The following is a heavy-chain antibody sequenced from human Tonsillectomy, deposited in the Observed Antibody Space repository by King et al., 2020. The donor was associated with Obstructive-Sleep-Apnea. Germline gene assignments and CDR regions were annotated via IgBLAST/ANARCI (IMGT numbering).Heavy chain of an antibody. CDR1: GFTFSSYG. Sequence: VQLVESGGGVVQPGRSLRLSCAASGFTFSSYGMHWVRQAPGKGLGWGAVIWYDGSNKYSAVSVRGRFTISRDTSKNTLSLQMNSLRAEDTAVYYCASGGYSSSWYFDYWGQGTLVTVSS. D-gene: IGHD6-13*01. J-gene: IGHJ4*02. CDR3: ASGGYSSSWYFDY. V-gene: IGHV3-33*01. CDR2: IWYDGSNK.